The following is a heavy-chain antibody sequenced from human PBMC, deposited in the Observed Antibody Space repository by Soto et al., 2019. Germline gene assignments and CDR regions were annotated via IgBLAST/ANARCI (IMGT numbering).Heavy chain of an antibody. CDR1: GFTFSSYG. CDR3: ARAFLSPPRDPRYYYGMDV. V-gene: IGHV3-33*01. CDR2: IWYDGSNK. J-gene: IGHJ6*02. Sequence: QVQLVESGGGVVQPGRSLRLSCAASGFTFSSYGMHWVRQAPGKGLEWVAVIWYDGSNKYYADSVKGRFTISRDNSKTTLYLKMNSLRAEDTAVYYCARAFLSPPRDPRYYYGMDVWGQGTTVTVSS.